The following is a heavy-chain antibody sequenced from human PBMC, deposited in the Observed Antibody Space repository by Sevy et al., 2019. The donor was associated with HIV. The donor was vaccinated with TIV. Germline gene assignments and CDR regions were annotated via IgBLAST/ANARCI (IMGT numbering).Heavy chain of an antibody. Sequence: GGSLRLSCAASVFTFNIYGMQWVRQAPGKGLEWVAFMRKDGINTYYADSVRGRFTISRDNSKITLYLQMNSLGTEDTALYYCARETTYYDASGPVPGDIWGQGTMVTVSS. CDR3: ARETTYYDASGPVPGDI. CDR1: VFTFNIYG. V-gene: IGHV3-30*02. D-gene: IGHD3-16*01. CDR2: MRKDGINT. J-gene: IGHJ3*02.